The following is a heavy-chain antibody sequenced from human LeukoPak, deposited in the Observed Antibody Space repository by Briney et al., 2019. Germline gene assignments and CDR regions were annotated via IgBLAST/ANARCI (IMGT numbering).Heavy chain of an antibody. J-gene: IGHJ3*02. CDR1: GYTFTSYY. CDR3: ARAQGLLWFGELWGGLNDDAFDI. D-gene: IGHD3-10*01. V-gene: IGHV1-46*01. CDR2: INPSGGST. Sequence: VASVKVSCKASGYTFTSYYMHWVRQAPGQGLEWMGIINPSGGSTSYAQKFQGRVTMTRDMSTSTVYMELSSLRSEDTAVYYCARAQGLLWFGELWGGLNDDAFDIWGQGTMVTVSS.